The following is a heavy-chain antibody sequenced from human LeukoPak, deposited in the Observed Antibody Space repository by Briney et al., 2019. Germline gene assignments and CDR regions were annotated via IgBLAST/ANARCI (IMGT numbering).Heavy chain of an antibody. CDR1: GFTFSSYW. CDR2: IKEDGSEE. Sequence: GGSLRLSCEASGFTFSSYWMSWDRQAPGKGLEWAANIKEDGSEEYYVDSVKGRFTISRDNAKNSLYLQMNSLRAEDTAVYYCARARPHYGSGSYFNYWGQGTLVTVSS. D-gene: IGHD3-10*01. J-gene: IGHJ4*02. CDR3: ARARPHYGSGSYFNY. V-gene: IGHV3-7*04.